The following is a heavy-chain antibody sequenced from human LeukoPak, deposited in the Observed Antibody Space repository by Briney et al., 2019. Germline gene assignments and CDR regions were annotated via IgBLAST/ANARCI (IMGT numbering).Heavy chain of an antibody. CDR3: ARPKSTYYTDAFDI. V-gene: IGHV4-38-2*01. D-gene: IGHD3-3*01. CDR2: IYHSGST. Sequence: KTSETLSLTCAVSGYSISSGYYWGWIRQPPGKGVEWIGSIYHSGSTYYNPPLKSRVTRSVDTSKNQFSLKLSSVTAADTAVYYCARPKSTYYTDAFDIWGQGTMVTVSS. J-gene: IGHJ3*02. CDR1: GYSISSGYY.